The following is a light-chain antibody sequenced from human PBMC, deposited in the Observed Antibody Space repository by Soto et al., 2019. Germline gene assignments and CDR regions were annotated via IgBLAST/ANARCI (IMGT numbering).Light chain of an antibody. CDR1: SSDISAYNY. CDR2: EVS. V-gene: IGLV2-14*01. CDR3: SSYTRNRTYV. J-gene: IGLJ1*01. Sequence: QSALSQPASVSGSPGQSITISCTGTSSDISAYNYVSWYQQSPGKAPKLMIYEVSNRPLGVSNRFSGSKSGNTASLTISGLQAEDEADYYCSSYTRNRTYVFGTGTKLTVL.